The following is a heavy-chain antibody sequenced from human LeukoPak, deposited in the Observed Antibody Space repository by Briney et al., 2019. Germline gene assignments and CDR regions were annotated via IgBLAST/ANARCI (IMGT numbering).Heavy chain of an antibody. D-gene: IGHD3-10*01. V-gene: IGHV6-1*01. J-gene: IGHJ2*01. CDR2: TYYASKWSY. CDR3: VRQVSWSFGWYFDL. CDR1: GDSVSRALAG. Sequence: KTSQTLSLTCAISGDSVSRALAGWSWIRQSPSRGLEWLGRTYYASKWSYDYAVSVKSRISINPDTSQNQFSLHLNSVTPEDTAVYYCVRQVSWSFGWYFDLWGRGTLVTVSS.